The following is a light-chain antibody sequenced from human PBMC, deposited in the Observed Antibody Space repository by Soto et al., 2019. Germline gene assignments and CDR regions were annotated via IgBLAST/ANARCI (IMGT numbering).Light chain of an antibody. CDR2: GNS. Sequence: QSALRQPPSVSGAPGQRVTISCTGSSSNIGAGYDVHWYQQLPGTAPKLLIYGNSNRPSGVPDRFSGSKSGTSASLAITGLQAEDEADYYCQSYDSSLSVVFGGGTKLTVL. CDR1: SSNIGAGYD. CDR3: QSYDSSLSVV. J-gene: IGLJ2*01. V-gene: IGLV1-40*01.